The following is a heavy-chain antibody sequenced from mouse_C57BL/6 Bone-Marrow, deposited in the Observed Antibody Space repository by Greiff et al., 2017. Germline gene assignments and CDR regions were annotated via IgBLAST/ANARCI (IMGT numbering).Heavy chain of an antibody. V-gene: IGHV5-12*01. CDR1: GFTFSDYY. D-gene: IGHD1-1*01. J-gene: IGHJ1*03. CDR2: ISNGGGST. Sequence: EVKVEESGGGLVQPGGSLKLSCAASGFTFSDYYMYWVRQTPEKRLEWVAYISNGGGSTYYPDTVKGRFTISRDNAKNTLYLQMSRLKSEDTAMYYCARRRGYYYGFDVWGTGTTVTVSS. CDR3: ARRRGYYYGFDV.